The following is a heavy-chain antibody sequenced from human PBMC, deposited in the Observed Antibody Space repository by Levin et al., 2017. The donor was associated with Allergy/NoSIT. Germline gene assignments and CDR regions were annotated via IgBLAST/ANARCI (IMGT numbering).Heavy chain of an antibody. J-gene: IGHJ4*02. CDR2: ISTSGNTI. CDR3: ARQFSNTWYFDS. D-gene: IGHD6-13*01. V-gene: IGHV3-48*03. CDR1: GFTFSSHE. Sequence: GGSLRLSCAASGFTFSSHEMNWVRQAPGKGLEWVSYISTSGNTIYYADSVKGRFTISRDNAKNSLHLQMNSLRGEDTAVYYCARQFSNTWYFDSWGQGTLVTVSS.